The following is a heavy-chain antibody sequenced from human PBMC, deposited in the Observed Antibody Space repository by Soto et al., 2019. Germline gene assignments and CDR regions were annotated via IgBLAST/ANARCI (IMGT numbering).Heavy chain of an antibody. CDR2: ISFDASNE. V-gene: IGHV3-30-3*02. Sequence: QVQLVESGGGVVQPGRSLRLSCAASGFTFSNYAMHWVRQAPGKGLEWVAVISFDASNENYADSVKGRFTISRDNSKNTLYLQMNSLRAEDTAVYFSAKSHPISGLVISRDYHYRMEVWGQGTTVTVSS. J-gene: IGHJ6*02. CDR1: GFTFSNYA. CDR3: AKSHPISGLVISRDYHYRMEV. D-gene: IGHD3-3*01.